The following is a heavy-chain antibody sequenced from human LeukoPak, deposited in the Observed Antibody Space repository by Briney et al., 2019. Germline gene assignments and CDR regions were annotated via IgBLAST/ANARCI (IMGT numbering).Heavy chain of an antibody. V-gene: IGHV1-3*03. CDR3: ARARYETRIWPKSRYDYYHYMDV. D-gene: IGHD3-3*01. CDR2: ITTGRGET. CDR1: GYTFTDYA. Sequence: ASVKVSCKASGYTFTDYALHWVRQAPGQSLEWMGWITTGRGETRYSQEFQRRITFTRDTSASTAYMELSSLRSEDMAVYYCARARYETRIWPKSRYDYYHYMDVWGKGTTVTVSS. J-gene: IGHJ6*03.